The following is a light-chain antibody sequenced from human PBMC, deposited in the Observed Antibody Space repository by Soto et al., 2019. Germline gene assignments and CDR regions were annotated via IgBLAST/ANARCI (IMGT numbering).Light chain of an antibody. J-gene: IGLJ1*01. V-gene: IGLV2-23*02. Sequence: QSALTQPASVSGSPGQSITISCTGTSSDVGSYRLVSWYQHHPGKAPKLIIYEVTERPSGVSNRFSGSKSGNTASLTISGLQAEDEADYYCCSYAGSSTYVFGSGTKVTVL. CDR1: SSDVGSYRL. CDR3: CSYAGSSTYV. CDR2: EVT.